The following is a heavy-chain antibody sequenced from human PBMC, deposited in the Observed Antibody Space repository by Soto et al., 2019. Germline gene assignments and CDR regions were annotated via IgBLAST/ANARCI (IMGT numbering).Heavy chain of an antibody. CDR3: AKSQRPQWLLIKYFDS. D-gene: IGHD5-12*01. CDR2: ITGTGTST. CDR1: GFTFRSYA. V-gene: IGHV3-23*01. Sequence: PGGSLRLSCAASGFTFRSYAMSWVRQAPGKGLEWVATITGTGTSTYFADSVKGRFTISRDNSRNTLYLQLNSLRAEDTAVYYCAKSQRPQWLLIKYFDSWGQGALVTVSS. J-gene: IGHJ4*02.